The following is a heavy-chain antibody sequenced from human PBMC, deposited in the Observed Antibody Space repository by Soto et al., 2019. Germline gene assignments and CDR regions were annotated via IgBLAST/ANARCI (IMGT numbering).Heavy chain of an antibody. D-gene: IGHD3-10*01. J-gene: IGHJ4*02. V-gene: IGHV4-31*03. Sequence: QVQLQESGPGLVKPSQTLSLICTVSGGSISSGGYYWSWIRQRPGKGLEWIGYIYNSGSTYYSSSLKSRLNISGDTSKNQFPLKLSSVTAADSAVYYCARAKGRSFFDYWGQGTLVTVSS. CDR3: ARAKGRSFFDY. CDR2: IYNSGST. CDR1: GGSISSGGYY.